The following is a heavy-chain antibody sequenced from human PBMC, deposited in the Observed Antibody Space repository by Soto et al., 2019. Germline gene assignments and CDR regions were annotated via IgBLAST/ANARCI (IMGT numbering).Heavy chain of an antibody. Sequence: EVQLLESGGGLVQPGGSLRLSCAASGFTFSSYSMNWVRQAPGKGLEWVSSISSSSSYIYYADSVKGRFTISRDNAKNSLYLQMNSLRAEDTAVYYCARVGFNGYLSPYYYGMDVWGQGTTVTVSS. CDR1: GFTFSSYS. J-gene: IGHJ6*02. CDR2: ISSSSSYI. CDR3: ARVGFNGYLSPYYYGMDV. V-gene: IGHV3-21*01. D-gene: IGHD5-12*01.